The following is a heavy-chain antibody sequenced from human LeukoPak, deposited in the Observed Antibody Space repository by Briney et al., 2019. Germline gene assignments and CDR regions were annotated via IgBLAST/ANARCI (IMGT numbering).Heavy chain of an antibody. D-gene: IGHD3-10*01. J-gene: IGHJ4*02. CDR3: AKGGGELGSGSLDY. CDR1: KFIFSDYG. CDR2: IWYDGSDE. V-gene: IGHV3-30*02. Sequence: GGSLRLSCAASKFIFSDYGMHWVRQAPGKGLEWAAFIWYDGSDEYYADSVKGRLTISRDNSKNTLYLQMNSLTTEDTAVYYCAKGGGELGSGSLDYWGQGTLVTVSS.